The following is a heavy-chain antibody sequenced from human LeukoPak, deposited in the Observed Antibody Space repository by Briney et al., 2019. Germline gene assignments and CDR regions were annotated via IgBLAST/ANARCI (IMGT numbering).Heavy chain of an antibody. J-gene: IGHJ4*02. Sequence: SETLSLTCAVSGGSISSSNWWSWVRQPPGKGLEWIGEIYHSGSTNYNPSLKSRVTISVDTSKNQFSLKLSSVTAADTAVYYCARQKRYGSGSYLSKPKPGTFDYWGQGTLVTVSS. CDR2: IYHSGST. CDR3: ARQKRYGSGSYLSKPKPGTFDY. V-gene: IGHV4-4*02. D-gene: IGHD3-10*01. CDR1: GGSISSSNW.